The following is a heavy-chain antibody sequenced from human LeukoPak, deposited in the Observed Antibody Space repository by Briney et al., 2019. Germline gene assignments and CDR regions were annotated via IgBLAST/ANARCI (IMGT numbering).Heavy chain of an antibody. CDR2: ISRSSSSM. J-gene: IGHJ4*02. D-gene: IGHD4-17*01. CDR3: VRGATVTSPFDY. Sequence: GGSLRLSCAVSGFTFSSYSMNWVRQAPGKGLEWLSYISRSSSSMYYADSVKGRFTISRDNAKNSLYLQMNSLREEDTAVYYCVRGATVTSPFDYWGQGTLVTVSS. V-gene: IGHV3-48*02. CDR1: GFTFSSYS.